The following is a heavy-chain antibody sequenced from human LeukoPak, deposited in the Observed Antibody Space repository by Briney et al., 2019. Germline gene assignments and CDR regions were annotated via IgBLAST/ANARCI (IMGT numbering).Heavy chain of an antibody. CDR1: GYTFTSYG. J-gene: IGHJ6*02. CDR3: ARDAGVVPAYYYYYGMDV. D-gene: IGHD2-2*01. Sequence: GASVNVSCKASGYTFTSYGISWVRQAPGQGLEWMGWISAYNGNTNYAQKLQGRVTMTTDTSTSTAHMELRSLRSDDTAVYYCARDAGVVPAYYYYYGMDVWGQGTTVTVSS. V-gene: IGHV1-18*01. CDR2: ISAYNGNT.